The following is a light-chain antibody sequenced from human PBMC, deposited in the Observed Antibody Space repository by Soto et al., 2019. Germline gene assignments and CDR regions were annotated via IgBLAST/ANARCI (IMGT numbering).Light chain of an antibody. CDR1: SSDVGGYNY. Sequence: QSALTQPASVSGSPGQSITISCTGTSSDVGGYNYVSWYQQHLGKAPKLMIYDVSNRPSGVSNLFSGSKYGNTASLTISGLQSEDEADYYCSSYTSSSTLGVVFGGGTKLTVL. CDR3: SSYTSSSTLGVV. V-gene: IGLV2-14*01. J-gene: IGLJ2*01. CDR2: DVS.